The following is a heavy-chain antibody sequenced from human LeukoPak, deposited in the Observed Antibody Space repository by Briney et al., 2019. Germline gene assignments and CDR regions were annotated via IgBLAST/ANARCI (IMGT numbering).Heavy chain of an antibody. CDR3: ATSGAPSRVWFDP. CDR1: GFTFSDYY. D-gene: IGHD1-26*01. V-gene: IGHV3-11*04. Sequence: GGSLRLSCAASGFTFSDYYMSWIRQAPGKGLEWVSYISSSGSTIYYADSVKGRFTISRDNAKNSLYLQMNSLTAADTAVCYCATSGAPSRVWFDPWGQGTLVTVSS. CDR2: ISSSGSTI. J-gene: IGHJ5*02.